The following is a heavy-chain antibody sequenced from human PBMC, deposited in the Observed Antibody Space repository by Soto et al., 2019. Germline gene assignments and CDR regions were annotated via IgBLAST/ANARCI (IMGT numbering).Heavy chain of an antibody. J-gene: IGHJ4*02. CDR1: GFTFSDYY. CDR3: ALIEVAGPFDY. Sequence: QVQLVESGGGLVKPGGSLRLSCAASGFTFSDYYMSWIRQAPGKGLEWVSYISSSGSTIYYADSVKGRFTISRDNAKNSLSRPMNSLRAEDTAVYYCALIEVAGPFDYWGQGTLVTVSS. D-gene: IGHD6-19*01. V-gene: IGHV3-11*01. CDR2: ISSSGSTI.